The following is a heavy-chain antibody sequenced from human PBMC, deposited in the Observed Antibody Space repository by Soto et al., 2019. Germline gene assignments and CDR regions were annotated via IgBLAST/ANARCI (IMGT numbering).Heavy chain of an antibody. D-gene: IGHD2-2*01. V-gene: IGHV4-59*08. CDR2: IDYSGST. J-gene: IGHJ6*03. CDR3: AIHVGYCSSTSCCRDYYYYYMDV. Sequence: QVQLQESGPGLVKPSETLSLTCTVSGGSIRSYYWSWIRQPPGKGLEWIGYIDYSGSTNYNPSLKSRVSISVDTSKNQFSLKLSSVTAADTAVYYWAIHVGYCSSTSCCRDYYYYYMDVWGNGTTVTVSS. CDR1: GGSIRSYY.